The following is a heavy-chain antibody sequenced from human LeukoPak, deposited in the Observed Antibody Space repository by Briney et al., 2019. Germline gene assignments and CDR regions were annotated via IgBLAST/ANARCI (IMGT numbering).Heavy chain of an antibody. CDR2: TYPGDSDT. J-gene: IGHJ6*02. V-gene: IGHV5-51*01. CDR1: GYSFTSYW. D-gene: IGHD3-3*01. Sequence: GESLKISCKGSGYSFTSYWIGWVRQMPGKGLEWMGITYPGDSDTRYSPSFQGQVTISADKSISTAYLQWSSLKASDTAMYYCARHITYTPTYYDFWSGYSGGDYYGMDVWGQGTTVTVSS. CDR3: ARHITYTPTYYDFWSGYSGGDYYGMDV.